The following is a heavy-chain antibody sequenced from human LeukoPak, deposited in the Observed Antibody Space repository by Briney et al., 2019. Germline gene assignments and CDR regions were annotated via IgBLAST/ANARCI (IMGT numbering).Heavy chain of an antibody. CDR3: AGERGEEYSSGWYKRNYFDN. CDR2: VYSTGST. CDR1: GGSISSYF. D-gene: IGHD6-19*01. J-gene: IGHJ4*02. Sequence: SETLSLTCTVSGGSISSYFWNWIRQPPGKGLEWIGYVYSTGSTNYNPSLKSRVTISVDTSKNQFSLKLSSVTAADTAVYYCAGERGEEYSSGWYKRNYFDNWGQGIRVTVSS. V-gene: IGHV4-59*12.